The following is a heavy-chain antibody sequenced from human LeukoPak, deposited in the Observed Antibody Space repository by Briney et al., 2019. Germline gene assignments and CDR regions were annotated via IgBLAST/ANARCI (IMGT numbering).Heavy chain of an antibody. CDR2: IKQDGSEK. D-gene: IGHD5-18*01. CDR1: GFTFSSYW. J-gene: IGHJ4*02. Sequence: PGGSLRLSCAASGFTFSSYWMSWLRQAPGKGLEWVANIKQDGSEKYYVDSVKGRFTISRDNAKHSLYLQMNSLRAEDTAVYYCARRGTAMAQTFDYWGQGTLVTVSS. CDR3: ARRGTAMAQTFDY. V-gene: IGHV3-7*01.